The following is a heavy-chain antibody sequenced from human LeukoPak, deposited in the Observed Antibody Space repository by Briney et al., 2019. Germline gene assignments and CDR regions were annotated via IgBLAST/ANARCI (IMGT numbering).Heavy chain of an antibody. CDR1: GGTFSSYA. D-gene: IGHD3-22*01. CDR2: IIPIFGTA. CDR3: ARANYYDSSGYYLY. Sequence: GSSVKVSCKASGGTFSSYAISWVRQAPGQGLEWMGGIIPIFGTANCAQKFQGRVTITADESTSTAYMELSSLRSDNTAVYYCARANYYDSSGYYLYWGQGTLVTVSS. J-gene: IGHJ4*02. V-gene: IGHV1-69*01.